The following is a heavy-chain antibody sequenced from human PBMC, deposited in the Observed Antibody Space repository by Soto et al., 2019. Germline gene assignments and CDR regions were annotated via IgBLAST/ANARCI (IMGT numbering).Heavy chain of an antibody. CDR3: ARDRIEVSCFSYYYGLDV. Sequence: QVQLEQSGAEVKKPGSSVKVSCKASGGSFSNYAISWVRQAPGQGLEWMGGIVPFSGSTNYAQRVQGRVTMTADRSTSTAYMELSSLRSEDTAIYYCARDRIEVSCFSYYYGLDVWGQGTTVTVSS. J-gene: IGHJ6*02. V-gene: IGHV1-69*06. D-gene: IGHD6-19*01. CDR1: GGSFSNYA. CDR2: IVPFSGST.